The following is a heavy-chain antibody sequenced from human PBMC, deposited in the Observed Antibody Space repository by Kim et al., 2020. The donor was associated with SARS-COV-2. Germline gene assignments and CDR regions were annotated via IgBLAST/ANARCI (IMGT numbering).Heavy chain of an antibody. Sequence: GGSLRLSCAASGFTFSSYAMHWVRQAPGKGLEWVTLISYDGSNKYYSDSVKGRFTISRDNSKNMLYLQMNSLRAEDTAVYYCARSVGGSYWYFDLWGRGT. CDR2: ISYDGSNK. CDR3: ARSVGGSYWYFDL. D-gene: IGHD1-26*01. J-gene: IGHJ2*01. CDR1: GFTFSSYA. V-gene: IGHV3-30-3*01.